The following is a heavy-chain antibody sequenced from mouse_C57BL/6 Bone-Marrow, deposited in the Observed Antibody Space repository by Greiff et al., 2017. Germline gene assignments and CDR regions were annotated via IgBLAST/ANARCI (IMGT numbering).Heavy chain of an antibody. CDR3: ARGITTVVAPFDY. CDR2: ISYDGSN. Sequence: DVKLQESGPGLVKPSQSLSLTCSVTGYSITSGYYWNWIRQFPGNKLEWMGYISYDGSNNYNPSLKNRISITRDTSKNQFFLKLNSVTTEDTATYYCARGITTVVAPFDYWGQGTTLTVFS. V-gene: IGHV3-6*01. J-gene: IGHJ2*01. CDR1: GYSITSGYY. D-gene: IGHD1-1*01.